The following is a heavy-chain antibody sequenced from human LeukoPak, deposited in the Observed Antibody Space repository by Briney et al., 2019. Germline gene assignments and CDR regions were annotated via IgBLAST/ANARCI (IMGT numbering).Heavy chain of an antibody. CDR2: IRGSGGST. CDR1: GFTFSSYA. Sequence: GGSLRLSCAASGFTFSSYAMSWVRQGPGKGLEWVSIIRGSGGSTYYADSVKGRFTISRDNSKNTLYLQMNSLRAEDTAVYYCAKSIAAADYSYYGMDVWGQGTTVTVSS. D-gene: IGHD2-2*01. J-gene: IGHJ6*02. V-gene: IGHV3-23*01. CDR3: AKSIAAADYSYYGMDV.